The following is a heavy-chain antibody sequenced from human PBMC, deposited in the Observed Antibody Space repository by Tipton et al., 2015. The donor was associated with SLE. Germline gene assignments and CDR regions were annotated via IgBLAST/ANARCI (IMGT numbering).Heavy chain of an antibody. CDR3: ARETYGGGYYVWGSYRSNWFDP. Sequence: TLSLTCTVSGGSISSYYWSWIRQPPGKGLEWIGFIYYSGSTYYKPSLKSRLTISVDTSKNQFSLKLSSVTAADTAVYYCARETYGGGYYVWGSYRSNWFDPWGQGTLVTVSS. CDR2: IYYSGST. V-gene: IGHV4-59*12. CDR1: GGSISSYY. J-gene: IGHJ5*02. D-gene: IGHD3-16*02.